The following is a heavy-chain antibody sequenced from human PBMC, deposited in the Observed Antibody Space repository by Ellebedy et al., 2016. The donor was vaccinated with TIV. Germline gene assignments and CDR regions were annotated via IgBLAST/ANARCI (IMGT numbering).Heavy chain of an antibody. D-gene: IGHD2-21*01. CDR3: TPWGLGGY. CDR1: GFTFSGYW. CDR2: ISNDGSST. V-gene: IGHV3-74*01. Sequence: GESLKISCAASGFTFSGYWMHWVRQAPGRGLVWVSRISNDGSSTSYADSLKGRFTISRDNAKNTLYLQMNSLRVEDTAAYYCTPWGLGGYWGQGTLVTVSS. J-gene: IGHJ4*02.